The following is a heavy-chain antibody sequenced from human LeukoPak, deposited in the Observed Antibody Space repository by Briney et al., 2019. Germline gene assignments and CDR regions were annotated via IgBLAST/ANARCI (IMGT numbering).Heavy chain of an antibody. Sequence: GGSLRLSCAASGFTFSDHYMDWVRQAPGKGLEWVGRTRDKANSYTTEYAASVKGRFTISRDNSKNSLYLQMNSLRTEDTALYYCAKVGTITMVRGVIIKAHYGMDVWGQGTTVTVSS. CDR1: GFTFSDHY. CDR3: AKVGTITMVRGVIIKAHYGMDV. D-gene: IGHD3-10*01. J-gene: IGHJ6*02. CDR2: TRDKANSYTT. V-gene: IGHV3-72*01.